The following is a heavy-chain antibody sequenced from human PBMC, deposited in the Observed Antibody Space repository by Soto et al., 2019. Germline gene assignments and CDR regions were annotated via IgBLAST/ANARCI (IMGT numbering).Heavy chain of an antibody. Sequence: EVQLVESGGDLVKPGGSLRLSCAASGFIFSHAWFHWVRQPPGKGLELVGRVKNNGGATDYAPSVKGRFIISRDDSKDMVYLQMSSQRTEDTAIYYCAADLGPPYDSNNWFDPGGQGTLVTVSS. CDR2: VKNNGGAT. D-gene: IGHD2-21*01. CDR3: AADLGPPYDSNNWFDP. V-gene: IGHV3-15*07. J-gene: IGHJ5*02. CDR1: GFIFSHAW.